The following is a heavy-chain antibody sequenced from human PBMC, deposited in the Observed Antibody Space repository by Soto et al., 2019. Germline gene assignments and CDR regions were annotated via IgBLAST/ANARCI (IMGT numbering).Heavy chain of an antibody. D-gene: IGHD1-7*01. Sequence: SETLSLTCAVSGGSFTSNNWWTWVRQPPGQGLEWIGEIYRTGSTNYNASLKSRVTISLDKSENQFSLKVTSLTAADTAVYYCASRDPGTSVDYWGQGTLVTVSS. J-gene: IGHJ4*02. CDR3: ASRDPGTSVDY. CDR1: GGSFTSNNW. CDR2: IYRTGST. V-gene: IGHV4-4*02.